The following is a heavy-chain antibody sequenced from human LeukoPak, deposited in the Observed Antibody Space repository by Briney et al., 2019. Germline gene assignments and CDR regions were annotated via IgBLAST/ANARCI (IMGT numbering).Heavy chain of an antibody. V-gene: IGHV3-30*02. Sequence: PGGSLRLSCAASGFTFSSYGMHWVRQAPGKGLEWVAFIRYDGSNKYYADSVKGRFTISRDNAKNSLYLQMNSLRAEDTALYHCARGTVHLWGHPPNYYMGVWGKGTTVTISS. J-gene: IGHJ6*03. CDR2: IRYDGSNK. CDR1: GFTFSSYG. D-gene: IGHD2/OR15-2a*01. CDR3: ARGTVHLWGHPPNYYMGV.